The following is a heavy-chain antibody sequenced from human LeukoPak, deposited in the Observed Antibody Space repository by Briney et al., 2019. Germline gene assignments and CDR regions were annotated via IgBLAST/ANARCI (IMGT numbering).Heavy chain of an antibody. D-gene: IGHD6-13*01. J-gene: IGHJ6*03. CDR3: AREAGYSSGWFDYYYMDA. V-gene: IGHV1-18*01. CDR2: INAYNGNT. CDR1: GDIFTSYG. Sequence: ASVKVSCKASGDIFTSYGFSWVRQAPGQGLEWMGWINAYNGNTNYAQKFQDRVTMTRDTSTSTAYMELRGLTSDDTAVYYCAREAGYSSGWFDYYYMDAWGTGTTVTIAS.